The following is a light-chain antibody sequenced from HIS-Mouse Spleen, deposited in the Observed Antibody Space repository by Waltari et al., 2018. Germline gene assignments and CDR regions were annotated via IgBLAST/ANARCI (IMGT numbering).Light chain of an antibody. J-gene: IGLJ3*02. Sequence: SYELTQPSSVSVSPGQTARITCSGDVQKKKYARWFQQKPGQAPVLVIYKDSERPSGIPERFSGSSSGTTVTLTISGAQVEDEADYYCYSAADNNLGVFGGGTKLTVL. CDR1: VQKKKY. V-gene: IGLV3-27*01. CDR2: KDS. CDR3: YSAADNNLGV.